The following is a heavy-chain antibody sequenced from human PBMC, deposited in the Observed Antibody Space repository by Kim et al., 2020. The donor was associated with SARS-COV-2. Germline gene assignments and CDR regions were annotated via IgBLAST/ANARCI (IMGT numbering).Heavy chain of an antibody. V-gene: IGHV3-13*01. J-gene: IGHJ6*01. CDR2: VTPAGDT. CDR1: GFTFSGYD. Sequence: GGSLRLSCAASGFTFSGYDMHWVRQAPGKGLEWVSAVTPAGDTYYPGYSKGGFITSTGNTKNYLYLQMISLRRAETAAYYCSAGNQCSGGLCYG. CDR3: SAGNQCSGGLCYG. D-gene: IGHD2-15*01.